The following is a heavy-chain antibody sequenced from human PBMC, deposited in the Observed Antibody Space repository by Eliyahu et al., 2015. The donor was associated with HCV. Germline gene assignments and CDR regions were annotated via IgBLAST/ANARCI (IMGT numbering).Heavy chain of an antibody. J-gene: IGHJ5*02. CDR2: IHYSGST. CDR1: GGSIPTYY. CDR3: ASGGGGIAVTGTGGWFDP. Sequence: QVQLQESGPGLVKSSETLSLTCTVSGGSIPTYYWXWIRQPPGKGLEWIGYIHYSGSTNYNPSLKSRVTISIDTSNNQFSLKLTSVTAADTAIYYCASGGGGIAVTGTGGWFDPWGQGTLVTVSS. V-gene: IGHV4-59*01. D-gene: IGHD6-19*01.